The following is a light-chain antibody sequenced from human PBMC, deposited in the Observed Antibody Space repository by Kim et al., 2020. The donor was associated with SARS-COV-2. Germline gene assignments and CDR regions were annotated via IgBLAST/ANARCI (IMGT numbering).Light chain of an antibody. Sequence: GHSITISCTGTSSDVGGYDHVSWYQQYPGKAPKLLIYDVTKRPSGVSNRFSASKSGNTASLTISGLQAEDEADYYCNSYTSTSTSIFGGGTQLTVL. CDR2: DVT. J-gene: IGLJ2*01. CDR3: NSYTSTSTSI. V-gene: IGLV2-14*03. CDR1: SSDVGGYDH.